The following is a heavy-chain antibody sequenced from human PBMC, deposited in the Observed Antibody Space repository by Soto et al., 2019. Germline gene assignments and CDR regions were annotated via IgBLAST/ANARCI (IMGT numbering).Heavy chain of an antibody. V-gene: IGHV1-69*13. CDR2: IIPIFGTA. CDR1: GGIFSSYA. D-gene: IGHD2-2*01. CDR3: ARACTSCYAGGGMDV. Sequence: SVKVSCKASGGIFSSYAISWVRQAPGQGLEWMGGIIPIFGTANYAQKFQGRVTITADESTSTAYMELSSLRSEDTAVYYCARACTSCYAGGGMDVWGQGTTVTVSS. J-gene: IGHJ6*02.